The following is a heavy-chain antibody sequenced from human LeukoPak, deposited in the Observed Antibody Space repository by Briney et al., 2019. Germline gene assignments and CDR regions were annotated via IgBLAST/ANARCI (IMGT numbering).Heavy chain of an antibody. J-gene: IGHJ4*02. CDR2: IRYDGSNE. Sequence: PGGSLRLSCAASGFTFSSYGMHWVRQAPGKGLEWVSFIRYDGSNEYYADSVRGRFTISRDNAKKSVYLQMNSLRVEDTAVYYCARDVSGLPGPDWGQGTLVTVSS. V-gene: IGHV3-30*02. D-gene: IGHD2-2*01. CDR1: GFTFSSYG. CDR3: ARDVSGLPGPD.